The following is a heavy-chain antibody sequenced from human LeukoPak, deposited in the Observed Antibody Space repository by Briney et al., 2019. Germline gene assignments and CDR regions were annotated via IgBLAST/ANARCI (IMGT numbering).Heavy chain of an antibody. CDR1: GFTFSSYW. V-gene: IGHV3-7*01. CDR3: ARRFGVVPAQHYYYYMDV. J-gene: IGHJ6*03. D-gene: IGHD2-2*01. CDR2: IKQDGSEK. Sequence: GGSLRLSCAASGFTFSSYWMSWVRQAPGKGLEWVANIKQDGSEKYYVDPVKGRFTISRDNAKNSLYLQMNSLRAEDTAVYYCARRFGVVPAQHYYYYMDVWGKGTTVTVSS.